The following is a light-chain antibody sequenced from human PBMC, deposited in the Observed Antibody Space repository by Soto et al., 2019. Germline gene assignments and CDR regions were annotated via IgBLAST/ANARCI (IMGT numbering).Light chain of an antibody. J-gene: IGKJ5*01. CDR1: QTISSW. CDR3: QQRSDWPLT. V-gene: IGKV1-5*03. CDR2: KSS. Sequence: DIQMAQARCSLSGSVGDRVTITCRAIQTISSWLAWYQQKPGKAPKLLIYKSSTLKSGVPSRFSGSGSGTDFTLTISSLEPEDFAVYYCQQRSDWPLTFGQGTRLEIK.